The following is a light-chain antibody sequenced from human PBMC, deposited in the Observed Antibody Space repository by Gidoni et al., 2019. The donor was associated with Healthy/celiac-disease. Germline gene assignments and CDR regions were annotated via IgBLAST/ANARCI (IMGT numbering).Light chain of an antibody. CDR1: QSVSSY. CDR3: QQRSNWPPSLT. Sequence: EIVLTQSPATLSLSPGERATLSCRASQSVSSYLAWYQQKPGQAPRLLIYDASNRATGIPARFSGSVSATDFPLTISSLDPEDFAVYYCQQRSNWPPSLTFGGGTKVEIK. CDR2: DAS. J-gene: IGKJ4*01. V-gene: IGKV3-11*01.